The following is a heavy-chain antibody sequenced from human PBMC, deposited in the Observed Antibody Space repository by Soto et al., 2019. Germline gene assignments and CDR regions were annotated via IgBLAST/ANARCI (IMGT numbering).Heavy chain of an antibody. CDR3: TTDSLFTMILVRFDL. CDR1: GGSISSSSYY. V-gene: IGHV4-39*02. CDR2: IYYSGST. D-gene: IGHD3-22*01. Sequence: PSETLSLTCTVSGGSISSSSYYWGWIRQPPGKGLEWIGSIYYSGSTYYNPSLKSRVTISVDTSKNQFSLKLSSVTAADTAVYYCTTDSLFTMILVRFDLWGHGTLVTVSS. J-gene: IGHJ4*01.